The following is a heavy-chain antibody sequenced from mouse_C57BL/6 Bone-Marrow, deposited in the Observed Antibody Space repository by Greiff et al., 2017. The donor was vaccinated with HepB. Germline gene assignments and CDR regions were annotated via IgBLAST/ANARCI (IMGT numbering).Heavy chain of an antibody. CDR2: IDPNSGGT. J-gene: IGHJ3*01. D-gene: IGHD3-2*02. CDR1: GYTFTSYW. V-gene: IGHV1-72*01. Sequence: QVQLQQPGAELVKPGASVKLSCKASGYTFTSYWMHWVKQRPGRGLEWIGRIDPNSGGTKYNEKFKSKATLTVDKPSSTAYMQLSSLTSEDSAVYDCARKRRGELRLRSFAYWGQGTLVTVSA. CDR3: ARKRRGELRLRSFAY.